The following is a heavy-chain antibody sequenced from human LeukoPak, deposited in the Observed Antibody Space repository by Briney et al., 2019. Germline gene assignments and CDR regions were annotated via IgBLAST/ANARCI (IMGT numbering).Heavy chain of an antibody. Sequence: PGGSLRLSCAASGFTFSSYAMHWVRQAPGKGLEWVAVIWYDGSNKYYADSVKGRFTISRDNSKNTLYLQMNSLRAEDTAVYYCARGGDYSGYVYFDYWGQGTLVTVSS. CDR2: IWYDGSNK. J-gene: IGHJ4*02. CDR3: ARGGDYSGYVYFDY. CDR1: GFTFSSYA. V-gene: IGHV3-33*08. D-gene: IGHD5-12*01.